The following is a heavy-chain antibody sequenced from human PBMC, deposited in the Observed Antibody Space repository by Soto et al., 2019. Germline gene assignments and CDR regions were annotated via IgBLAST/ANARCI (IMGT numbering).Heavy chain of an antibody. CDR3: ARGDSAAIFDY. CDR2: IYYSGCT. J-gene: IGHJ4*02. V-gene: IGHV4-59*12. Sequence: QVQLQESGPGLVKPSETLSLTCTVSGGSISSYYWSWIRQPPGKGLEWIGYIYYSGCTNYNPSLKSRVTISVDTSKNQFSLKLSSVTAADTAVYYCARGDSAAIFDYWGQGTLVTVSS. D-gene: IGHD2-2*01. CDR1: GGSISSYY.